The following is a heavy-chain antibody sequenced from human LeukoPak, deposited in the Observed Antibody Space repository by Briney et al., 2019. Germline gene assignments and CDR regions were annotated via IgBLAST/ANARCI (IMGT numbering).Heavy chain of an antibody. CDR3: ARDHDYGDSDY. V-gene: IGHV3-48*03. J-gene: IGHJ4*02. D-gene: IGHD4-17*01. CDR2: ISSSGSTI. CDR1: GFTFSSYE. Sequence: PGGSLRLSCAASGFTFSSYEKNRVRQAPGKGLEWVSYISSSGSTIYYADSVKGRFTISRDNAKNSLYLQMNSLRAEDTAVYYYARDHDYGDSDYWGQGTLVTVSS.